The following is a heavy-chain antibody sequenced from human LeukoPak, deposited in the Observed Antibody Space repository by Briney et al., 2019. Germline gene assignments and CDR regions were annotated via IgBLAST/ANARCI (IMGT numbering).Heavy chain of an antibody. Sequence: GGSLRLSCAASGFTFSSYSMNWVRQAPGKGLEWVSYISSSSSTIYYADSVKGRFTISRDNAKNSLYLQMNSLRAEDTAVYYCAKEYYYDSSGYRTQAPNWFDPWGQGTLVTVSS. CDR1: GFTFSSYS. J-gene: IGHJ5*02. V-gene: IGHV3-48*01. D-gene: IGHD3-22*01. CDR2: ISSSSSTI. CDR3: AKEYYYDSSGYRTQAPNWFDP.